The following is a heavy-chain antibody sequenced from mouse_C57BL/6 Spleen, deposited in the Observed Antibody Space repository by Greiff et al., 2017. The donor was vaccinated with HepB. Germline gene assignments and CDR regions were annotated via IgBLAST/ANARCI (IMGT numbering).Heavy chain of an antibody. V-gene: IGHV1-72*01. CDR2: IDPNSGGT. J-gene: IGHJ2*01. CDR3: ARGGFYYGNLYFDY. D-gene: IGHD2-1*01. Sequence: QVQLQQPGAELVKPGASVKLSCKASGYTFTSYWMHWVKQRPGRGLEWIGRIDPNSGGTKYNEKFKSKATLTVDKPSSTAYMQLSSRTSEDSAVYYCARGGFYYGNLYFDYWGQGTTLTVSS. CDR1: GYTFTSYW.